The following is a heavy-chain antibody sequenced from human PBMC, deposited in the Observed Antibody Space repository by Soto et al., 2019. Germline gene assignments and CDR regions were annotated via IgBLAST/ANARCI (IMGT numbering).Heavy chain of an antibody. CDR1: GFTFSSYG. Sequence: QVQLVESGGGVVQPGRSLRLSCAASGFTFSSYGMHWVRQAPGKGLEWVAVISYDGSNKYYADSVKGRFTISRDNSKKTLYLQMNSLRAEDTAVYYWAKDLDVLRYFDWSELGIDYLGQGTLVTVSS. CDR3: AKDLDVLRYFDWSELGIDY. D-gene: IGHD3-9*01. V-gene: IGHV3-30*18. CDR2: ISYDGSNK. J-gene: IGHJ4*02.